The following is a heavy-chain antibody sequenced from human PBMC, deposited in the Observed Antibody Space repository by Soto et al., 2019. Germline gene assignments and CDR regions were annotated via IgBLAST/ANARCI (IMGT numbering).Heavy chain of an antibody. CDR1: GGTFSSYT. V-gene: IGHV1-69*02. J-gene: IGHJ5*02. CDR2: IIPILGIA. D-gene: IGHD6-13*01. Sequence: QVQLVQSGAEVKKPGSSVKVSCKASGGTFSSYTISWVRQAPGQGLEWMGRIIPILGIANYAQKFQGRVTITADKSTSTAYMELSSLRSEDTAVYYCARDRVGMAAAGTFGWFDPWGQGTLVTVSS. CDR3: ARDRVGMAAAGTFGWFDP.